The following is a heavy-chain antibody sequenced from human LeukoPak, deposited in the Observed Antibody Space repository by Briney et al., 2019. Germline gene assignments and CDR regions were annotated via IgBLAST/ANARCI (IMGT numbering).Heavy chain of an antibody. CDR1: GFTFDDYA. V-gene: IGHV3-43D*03. CDR2: ISWDGGST. CDR3: AKDHIRRRYYYYGMDV. J-gene: IGHJ6*02. Sequence: AGGSLRLSCAASGFTFDDYAMHWVRQAPGKGLEWVSLISWDGGSTYYADSVKGRFTISRDNSKNSLYLQMNSLRAEDTALYYCAKDHIRRRYYYYGMDVWGQGTTVTVSS.